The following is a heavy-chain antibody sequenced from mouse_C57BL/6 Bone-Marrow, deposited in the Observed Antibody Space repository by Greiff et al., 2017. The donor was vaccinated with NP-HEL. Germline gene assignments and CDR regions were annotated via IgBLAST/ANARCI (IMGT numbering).Heavy chain of an antibody. Sequence: QVQLQQSGAELMNPGASVKLSCKATGYTFTGYWIEWVKQRPGHGLEWIGEILPGSGSTNYNEKFKGKATFTADTSSNTAYMQLSSLTTEDSAIYYCARCYYYGSSLYYAMDYWGQGTSVTVSS. CDR1: GYTFTGYW. CDR2: ILPGSGST. V-gene: IGHV1-9*01. CDR3: ARCYYYGSSLYYAMDY. D-gene: IGHD1-1*01. J-gene: IGHJ4*01.